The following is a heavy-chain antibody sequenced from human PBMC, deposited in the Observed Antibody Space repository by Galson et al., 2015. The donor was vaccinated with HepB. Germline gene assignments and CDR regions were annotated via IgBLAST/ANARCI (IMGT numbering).Heavy chain of an antibody. J-gene: IGHJ4*02. Sequence: SLRLSCAASGFTFSSYEMNWVRQAPGKGLEWVSYISSSGSTIYYADSVKGRFTISRDNAKNSLYLQMNSLRAEDTAVYYCARGGSGWPRGPDYWGQGTLVTVSS. V-gene: IGHV3-48*03. CDR2: ISSSGSTI. D-gene: IGHD6-19*01. CDR1: GFTFSSYE. CDR3: ARGGSGWPRGPDY.